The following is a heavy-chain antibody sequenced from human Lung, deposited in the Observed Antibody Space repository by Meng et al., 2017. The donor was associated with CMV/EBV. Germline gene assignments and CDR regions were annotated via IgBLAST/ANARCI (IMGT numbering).Heavy chain of an antibody. V-gene: IGHV7-4-1*02. D-gene: IGHD2/OR15-2a*01. CDR2: ISTNTGTP. Sequence: QVRLLQSGFELKKPGASVKVSGKASGYTFSTYTINWVRQAHGRGLEWMGWISTNTGTPTYTQGFTGRFVFSLDTSVSTAYLQISSLKAEDTAVYYCARGGNFDPWGQGTLVTVSS. CDR1: GYTFSTYT. J-gene: IGHJ5*02. CDR3: ARGGNFDP.